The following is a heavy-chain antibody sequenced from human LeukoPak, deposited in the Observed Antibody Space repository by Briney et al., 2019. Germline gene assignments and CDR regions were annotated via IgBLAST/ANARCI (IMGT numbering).Heavy chain of an antibody. CDR2: IKQDESER. CDR1: GFTFSNYW. V-gene: IGHV3-7*01. Sequence: GGSLRLSCAASGFTFSNYWMSWVRPAPGKGLEWVANIKQDESERFYVYSVRGRFTISRDNAKRSLYLRMDSLRAEGTAMYFCTRVVDSSSSRYQAMPYWGQGTLVTVSS. J-gene: IGHJ4*02. D-gene: IGHD2-2*01. CDR3: TRVVDSSSSRYQAMPY.